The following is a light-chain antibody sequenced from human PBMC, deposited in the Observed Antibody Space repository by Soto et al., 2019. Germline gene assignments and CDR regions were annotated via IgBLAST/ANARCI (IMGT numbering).Light chain of an antibody. J-gene: IGKJ2*01. CDR2: DAS. V-gene: IGKV1-33*01. Sequence: DIQMTQSPSSLSSAVGDRVTFTCQASQDIYKYLNWYQQKPGKAPNLLIYDASNLERGLPSRFSGSGSWTDFSLTIASLQPEATAKYYCQQYDHPPYTFAQGTKLEIK. CDR3: QQYDHPPYT. CDR1: QDIYKY.